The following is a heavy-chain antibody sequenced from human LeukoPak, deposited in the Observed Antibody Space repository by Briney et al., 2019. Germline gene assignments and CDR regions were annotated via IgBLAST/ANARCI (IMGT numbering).Heavy chain of an antibody. CDR3: ARHVGYDFWSGYPLHYFDY. J-gene: IGHJ4*02. D-gene: IGHD3-3*01. V-gene: IGHV4-39*01. CDR1: GGSISSGSYY. Sequence: PSETLSLTCTVSGGSISSGSYYWGWIRQPPGKGLEWIGSIYYSGSTYYNPSLKSRVTISVDTSKNQFSLKLSSVTAADTAVYYCARHVGYDFWSGYPLHYFDYWGQGTLVTVSS. CDR2: IYYSGST.